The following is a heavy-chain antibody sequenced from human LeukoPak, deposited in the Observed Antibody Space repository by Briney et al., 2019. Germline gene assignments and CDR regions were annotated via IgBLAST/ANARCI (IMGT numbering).Heavy chain of an antibody. CDR1: GGTFSNYA. V-gene: IGHV1-69*05. D-gene: IGHD3-22*01. CDR2: IIPMFGTV. J-gene: IGHJ4*02. CDR3: VFDSSGCLSRSLPPYFDH. Sequence: SVKVSCKASGGTFSNYAINWVRQAPGQGLEWMGGIIPMFGTVKYAQKLQGRVTLRTDESTSTAYMELSSLTSEDTAVYYCVFDSSGCLSRSLPPYFDHWGQGTLVIVS.